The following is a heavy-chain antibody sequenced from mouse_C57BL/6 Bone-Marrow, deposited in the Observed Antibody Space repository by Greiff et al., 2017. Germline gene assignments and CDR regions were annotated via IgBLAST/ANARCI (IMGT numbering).Heavy chain of an antibody. J-gene: IGHJ1*03. D-gene: IGHD1-1*01. CDR2: TFYSGIT. CDR3: ATRGYYYGSSSYWYFDV. CDR1: GFSINSDCY. Sequence: EVKLEESGPSLVRPSQTLSLTCTVTGFSINSDCYWIWIRQFPGNKLEYIGYTFYSGITYYNPSLESRTYITRDTSKNQFSLKLSSVTTEDTATYYCATRGYYYGSSSYWYFDVWGTGTTVTVSS. V-gene: IGHV3-3*01.